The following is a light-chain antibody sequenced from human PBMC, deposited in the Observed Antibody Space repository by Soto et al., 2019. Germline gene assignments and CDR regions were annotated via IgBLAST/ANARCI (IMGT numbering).Light chain of an antibody. CDR1: SSDVAGYNY. J-gene: IGLJ2*01. Sequence: QSVLTQPASVSGSPGQSITISCTGTSSDVAGYNYVSWYQHHPGEAPKLMIFDVSNRPSGVSNRFSGSKSGDTASLTISGLQAEDEDDYYCSSYITSSTPHVVFGGGTKLTVL. CDR3: SSYITSSTPHVV. CDR2: DVS. V-gene: IGLV2-14*03.